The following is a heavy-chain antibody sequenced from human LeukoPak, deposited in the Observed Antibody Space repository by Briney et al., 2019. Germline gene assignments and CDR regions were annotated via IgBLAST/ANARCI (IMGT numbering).Heavy chain of an antibody. D-gene: IGHD3-16*01. V-gene: IGHV3-53*01. CDR3: AKAEGGYYFHY. CDR2: IYSGGST. Sequence: GGSLRLSCAASGFTVSSKYMSWVRQAPGKGLEWVSVIYSGGSTYYADSVKGRFTISRDNSKNTLYLQMNSLRAEDTALYYCAKAEGGYYFHYWGQGTLVTVSS. J-gene: IGHJ4*02. CDR1: GFTVSSKY.